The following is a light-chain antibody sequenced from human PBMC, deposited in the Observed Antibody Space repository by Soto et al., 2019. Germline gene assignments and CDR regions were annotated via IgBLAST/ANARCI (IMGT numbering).Light chain of an antibody. Sequence: QSVLTQPPSVSGAPGQRVTISCTGSSSNIGAGYDVHWYQQLPGTAPKLLIYGNSNRPSGVPDRFSGSKSGTSASLAITGLQAEDEADYYCQSYDSSLFVVFGGGTKRTVL. CDR2: GNS. CDR1: SSNIGAGYD. J-gene: IGLJ2*01. V-gene: IGLV1-40*01. CDR3: QSYDSSLFVV.